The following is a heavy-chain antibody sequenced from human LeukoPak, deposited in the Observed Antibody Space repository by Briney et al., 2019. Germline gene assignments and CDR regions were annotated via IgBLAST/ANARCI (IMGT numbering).Heavy chain of an antibody. D-gene: IGHD2-15*01. J-gene: IGHJ4*02. Sequence: PGVSLRLSCAASGLSFSSYAMSWVRQAPGKGLEWVSAISHSGVSTYYADSVQGRLTISRDNSKNTLYLQMSSLRAEDTALYYCAKALYSGGSNGVDSWGQGTLVTVSS. CDR3: AKALYSGGSNGVDS. V-gene: IGHV3-23*01. CDR2: ISHSGVST. CDR1: GLSFSSYA.